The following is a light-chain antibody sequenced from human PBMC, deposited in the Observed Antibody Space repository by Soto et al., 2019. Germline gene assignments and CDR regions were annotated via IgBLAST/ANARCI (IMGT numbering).Light chain of an antibody. CDR3: QQYGSPGT. Sequence: IVWTQSPGTLSLSPGERATLSCRASQSVSSSYLAWYQQKPGQAPRLLIYGASSRATGIPVRFSSSGSGTDFTLTISRLQPEDFAVYYCQQYGSPGTFGQGTKVDIK. CDR1: QSVSSSY. CDR2: GAS. J-gene: IGKJ1*01. V-gene: IGKV3-20*01.